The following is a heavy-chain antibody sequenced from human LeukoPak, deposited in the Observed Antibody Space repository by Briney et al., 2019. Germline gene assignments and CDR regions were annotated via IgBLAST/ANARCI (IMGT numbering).Heavy chain of an antibody. D-gene: IGHD6-19*01. Sequence: SVKVSFKSSGGTFSSYAISWVRQAPGQGLEWMGGIIPIFGTANYAQKFQGRVTITADESTSTAYMGLSSLRSEDTAVYYCARDEDSSGWYSHDAFDIWGQGTMVTVSS. CDR2: IIPIFGTA. CDR1: GGTFSSYA. V-gene: IGHV1-69*01. J-gene: IGHJ3*02. CDR3: ARDEDSSGWYSHDAFDI.